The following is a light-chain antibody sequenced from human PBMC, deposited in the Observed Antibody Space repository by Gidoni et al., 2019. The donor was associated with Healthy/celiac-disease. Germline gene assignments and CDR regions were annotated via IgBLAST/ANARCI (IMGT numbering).Light chain of an antibody. CDR2: AAS. CDR3: QQSYSTPPT. CDR1: QSISSY. Sequence: DIQITQSPSSLSASVGDRVTITCRSSQSISSYLNWYQQKPGKAPKLLIYAASSLQSGVPSRFSGSGSGTDFTITISSLQPEDFATYYCQQSYSTPPTFGQGTKVEIK. V-gene: IGKV1-39*01. J-gene: IGKJ1*01.